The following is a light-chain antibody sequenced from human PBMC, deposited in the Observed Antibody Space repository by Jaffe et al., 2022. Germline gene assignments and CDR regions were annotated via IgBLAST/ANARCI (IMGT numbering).Light chain of an antibody. CDR2: DAS. Sequence: EIVLTQSPATLSLSPGERATLSCRASQSVSNNLAWYQQKPGQAPRLLIYDASNRATGIPARFSGSGSGTDFTLTISSLEPEDFAVYYCQQRRNWPPLTFGGGTKVEIK. CDR3: QQRRNWPPLT. J-gene: IGKJ4*01. V-gene: IGKV3-11*01. CDR1: QSVSNN.